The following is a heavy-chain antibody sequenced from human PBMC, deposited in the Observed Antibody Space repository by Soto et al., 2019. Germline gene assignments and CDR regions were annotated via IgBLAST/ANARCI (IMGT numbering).Heavy chain of an antibody. CDR2: ISGGGDTT. D-gene: IGHD4-17*01. V-gene: IGHV3-48*03. J-gene: IGHJ4*02. CDR3: ARGWREVTTRIHFADY. CDR1: GFTFSSYE. Sequence: GGSLRLSCVASGFTFSSYEMNWVRQAPGKGLEWLSYISGGGDTTYYADSVKGRFTTSRDNAKNSLYLQMNSLGVDDTAVYYCARGWREVTTRIHFADYWGQGTLVTVSS.